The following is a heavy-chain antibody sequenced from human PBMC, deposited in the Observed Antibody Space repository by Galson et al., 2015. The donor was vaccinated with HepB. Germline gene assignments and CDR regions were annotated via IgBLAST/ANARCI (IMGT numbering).Heavy chain of an antibody. V-gene: IGHV1-3*01. CDR3: ASDSRAADGMDV. D-gene: IGHD2-2*01. CDR1: GYTFTTYA. J-gene: IGHJ6*02. Sequence: SVKVSCKASGYTFTTYAMHWVRQAPGQRLEWMGWINAGNGNTKYSQKFQGRVTITRDTSATTAYMELSGLRSEDTAVYYCASDSRAADGMDVWGQGTTVIVSS. CDR2: INAGNGNT.